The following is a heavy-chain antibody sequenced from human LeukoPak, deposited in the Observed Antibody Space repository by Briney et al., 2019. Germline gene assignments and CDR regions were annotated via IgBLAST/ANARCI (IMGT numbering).Heavy chain of an antibody. D-gene: IGHD5-12*01. J-gene: IGHJ4*02. Sequence: SETLSLTCAVYGGSFSGYYWSWIRQPPGKGLEWIGEINHSGSTNYNPSLESRVTISVDTSKNQFSLKLSSVTAADTAVYYCAREGLVATIDYWGQGTLVTVSS. CDR3: AREGLVATIDY. CDR2: INHSGST. V-gene: IGHV4-34*01. CDR1: GGSFSGYY.